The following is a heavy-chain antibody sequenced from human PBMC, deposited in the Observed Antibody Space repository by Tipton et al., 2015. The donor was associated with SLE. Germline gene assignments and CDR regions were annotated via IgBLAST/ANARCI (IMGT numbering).Heavy chain of an antibody. J-gene: IGHJ4*02. CDR3: ARVRVAAAGADY. Sequence: SLRLSCAASGFTFSSYGMHWVRQAPGKGLEWVAVIWYDGSNKYYADSVKGRFTISRDNSKNALYLQMNSLRAEDTAVYYCARVRVAAAGADYWGQGTLVTVSS. D-gene: IGHD6-13*01. V-gene: IGHV3-33*08. CDR2: IWYDGSNK. CDR1: GFTFSSYG.